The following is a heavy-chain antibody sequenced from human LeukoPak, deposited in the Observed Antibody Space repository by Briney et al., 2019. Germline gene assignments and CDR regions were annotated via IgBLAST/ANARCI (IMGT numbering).Heavy chain of an antibody. CDR1: GGSFSGYY. J-gene: IGHJ5*02. V-gene: IGHV4-34*01. CDR3: ASRTRFLEWLLRGHWFAP. D-gene: IGHD3-3*01. Sequence: SETLSLTCAVYGGSFSGYYWSWIRQPPGKGLEWIGEINHSGSTNYNPSLKSRVTISVDTSKNQFSLKLSSVTAADTAVYYCASRTRFLEWLLRGHWFAPWGQGTLATVSS. CDR2: INHSGST.